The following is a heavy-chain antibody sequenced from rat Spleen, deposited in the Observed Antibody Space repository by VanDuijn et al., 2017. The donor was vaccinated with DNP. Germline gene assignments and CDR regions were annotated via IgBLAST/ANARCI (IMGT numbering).Heavy chain of an antibody. CDR3: ARGTMMVVTPFAY. CDR2: ISNTGDNT. J-gene: IGHJ3*01. CDR1: GFIFSNYW. Sequence: EVKLVESGGDLVQPGRSLKLSCVASGFIFSNYWMTWIRQAPGKGLEWVASISNTGDNTYYSDSVKGRFSLSRDNAKSTLYLQMDSLRSEDTATYYCARGTMMVVTPFAYWGQGTPVTVSS. V-gene: IGHV5-31*01. D-gene: IGHD1-12*02.